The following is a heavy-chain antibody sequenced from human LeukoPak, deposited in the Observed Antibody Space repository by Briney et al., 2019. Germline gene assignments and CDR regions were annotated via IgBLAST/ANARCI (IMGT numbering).Heavy chain of an antibody. V-gene: IGHV4-34*01. Sequence: SETLSLTCAVYGGSFSGYYWSWIRQPPGKGLEWIGEINHSGSTNYNPSLKSRVTISVDTSKNQFSLKLSSVTAADTAVYYCAGRPHPSSGPRLAYYYYYYMDVWGEGTTVTVSS. CDR3: AGRPHPSSGPRLAYYYYYYMDV. CDR1: GGSFSGYY. J-gene: IGHJ6*03. CDR2: INHSGST. D-gene: IGHD6-19*01.